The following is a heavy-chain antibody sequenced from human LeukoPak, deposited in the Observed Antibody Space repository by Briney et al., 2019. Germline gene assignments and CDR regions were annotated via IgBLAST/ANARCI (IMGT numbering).Heavy chain of an antibody. CDR2: ISGSGGST. CDR1: GFTFSSYA. J-gene: IGHJ4*02. Sequence: GGSLRLSCAASGFTFSSYAMSWVRQAPGKGLEWVSAISGSGGSTYYADSVKGRFTISRDNSKNTLYLQMNSLRAEDTAVYYCAKSWAAAAEMTYYFDYWGQGTLVTVSS. D-gene: IGHD6-13*01. V-gene: IGHV3-23*01. CDR3: AKSWAAAAEMTYYFDY.